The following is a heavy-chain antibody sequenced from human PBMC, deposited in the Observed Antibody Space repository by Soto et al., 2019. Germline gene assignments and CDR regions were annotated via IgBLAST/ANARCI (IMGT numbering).Heavy chain of an antibody. CDR2: IIPIFGTA. D-gene: IGHD6-6*01. Sequence: SVKVSCKASGGTFSSYAISWVRQAPGQGLEWMGGIIPIFGTANYAQKFQGRVTITADESTSTAYMELSSLRSEDTAVCYCARDSVASEYSSSSGYYYYYYGMDVWGQGTTVTVSS. CDR3: ARDSVASEYSSSSGYYYYYYGMDV. J-gene: IGHJ6*02. V-gene: IGHV1-69*13. CDR1: GGTFSSYA.